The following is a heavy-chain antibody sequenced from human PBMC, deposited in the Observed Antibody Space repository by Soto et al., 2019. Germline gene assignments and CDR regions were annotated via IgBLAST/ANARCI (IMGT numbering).Heavy chain of an antibody. CDR1: GGSISSGGYY. Sequence: SETLSLTCTVSGGSISSGGYYWSWIRQHPGKGLEWIGYIYYSGSTYYNPSLKSRVTISVDTSKNQFSLKLSSVTAADTAVYYCARDIWKDGSGSYYDYYYYGMDVWGQGTTVTVSS. CDR2: IYYSGST. V-gene: IGHV4-31*03. J-gene: IGHJ6*02. D-gene: IGHD3-10*01. CDR3: ARDIWKDGSGSYYDYYYYGMDV.